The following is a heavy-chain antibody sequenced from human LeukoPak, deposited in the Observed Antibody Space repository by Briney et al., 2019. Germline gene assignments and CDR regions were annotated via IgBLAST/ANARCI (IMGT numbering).Heavy chain of an antibody. CDR1: GFTFSSNG. J-gene: IGHJ3*02. CDR2: IWYDGSNK. V-gene: IGHV3-33*01. Sequence: PGRSLRLSCAASGFTFSSNGMHWVRPAPGKGLGWVAVIWYDGSNKYYADSVKGRFTISGDNSENTLYLQMNSLRAEDTAVYYCARGGLGIGDFDIWGQGTMVTVSS. D-gene: IGHD7-27*01. CDR3: ARGGLGIGDFDI.